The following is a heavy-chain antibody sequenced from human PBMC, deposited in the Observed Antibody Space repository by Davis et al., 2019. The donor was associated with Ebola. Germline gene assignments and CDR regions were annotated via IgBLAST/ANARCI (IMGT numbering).Heavy chain of an antibody. D-gene: IGHD3-10*01. CDR1: GGSISSYY. CDR3: ARSITVLRGVVPWFDP. V-gene: IGHV4-39*01. Sequence: SETLSLTCTVSGGSISSYYWGWIRQPPGKGLEWIGSIYYSGSTYYNPSLKSRVTISVDTSKNQFSLKLSSVTAADTAVYYCARSITVLRGVVPWFDPWGQGTLVTVSS. J-gene: IGHJ5*02. CDR2: IYYSGST.